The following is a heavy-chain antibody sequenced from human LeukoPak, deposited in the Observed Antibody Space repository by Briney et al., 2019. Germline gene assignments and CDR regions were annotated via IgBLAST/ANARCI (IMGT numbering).Heavy chain of an antibody. Sequence: GRSLRLSCAASGFTFSSYAMHWVRQAPGKGLEWVAVISYDGSNKYYADSVKGRFTISRDNSKNTLYLQMNSLRAEDTAVYYCAKDSSIYYGRGRARNAYDILLQGAMVTVSS. CDR2: ISYDGSNK. V-gene: IGHV3-30-3*01. CDR1: GFTFSSYA. D-gene: IGHD3-10*01. J-gene: IGHJ3*02. CDR3: AKDSSIYYGRGRARNAYDI.